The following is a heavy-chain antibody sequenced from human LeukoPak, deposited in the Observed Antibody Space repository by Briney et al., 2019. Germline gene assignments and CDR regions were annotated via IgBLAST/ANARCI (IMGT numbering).Heavy chain of an antibody. CDR1: GFTFSDHY. V-gene: IGHV3-72*01. D-gene: IGHD3-3*01. Sequence: GGSLRLSCAVSGFTFSDHYMDWVRQAPGKGLEWIGRIRNKANSYTTEYAASVKGRFTISRDDSENSLCLQMNSLKTEDTAIYYCTTAPFFRFLEWLLLGWGQGTLVTVSS. CDR3: TTAPFFRFLEWLLLG. CDR2: IRNKANSYTT. J-gene: IGHJ4*02.